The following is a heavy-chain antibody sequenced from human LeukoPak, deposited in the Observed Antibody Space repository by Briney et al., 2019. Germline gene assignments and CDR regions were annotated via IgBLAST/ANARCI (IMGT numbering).Heavy chain of an antibody. CDR3: ARSIYYDSSGYLFDY. Sequence: ASVKVSCKASGYTFTGYYMHWVRQAPGLGLEWMGWINPNSGGTNYAQKFQGRVTMTRDTSISTAYMELSRLRSDDTAVYYCARSIYYDSSGYLFDYWGQGTLVTVSS. V-gene: IGHV1-2*02. D-gene: IGHD3-22*01. J-gene: IGHJ4*02. CDR2: INPNSGGT. CDR1: GYTFTGYY.